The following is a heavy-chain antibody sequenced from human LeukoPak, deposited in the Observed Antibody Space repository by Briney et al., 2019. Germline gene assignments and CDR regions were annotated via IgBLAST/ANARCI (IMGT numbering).Heavy chain of an antibody. CDR3: AKPLYQYYFGSGTQDY. D-gene: IGHD3-10*01. CDR2: IKKDGSEK. V-gene: IGHV3-7*05. CDR1: GFTFSTYW. J-gene: IGHJ4*02. Sequence: GGSLRLSCAASGFTFSTYWMSWVRQAPGKGLEWVANIKKDGSEKHYVDSVKGRFTISKDDAKNSLYLQMNSLRAEDAAVYYCAKPLYQYYFGSGTQDYWGQGTLVTVSS.